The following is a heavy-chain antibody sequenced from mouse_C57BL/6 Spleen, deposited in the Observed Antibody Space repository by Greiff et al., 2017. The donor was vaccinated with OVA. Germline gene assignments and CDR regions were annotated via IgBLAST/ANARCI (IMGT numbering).Heavy chain of an antibody. CDR1: GFSLSTFGMG. CDR2: IWWDADK. V-gene: IGHV8-8*01. D-gene: IGHD2-4*01. CDR3: ARIDYDFYYFDY. J-gene: IGHJ2*01. Sequence: QVTLNVSGPGLLQPSQTLSLTCSFSGFSLSTFGMGVGWLRPPSGTGLEWLAHIWWDADKYYNPALKSRLTTSKDTSKNQVFLKIANVDTADTATYDCARIDYDFYYFDYWGQGTTLTVSS.